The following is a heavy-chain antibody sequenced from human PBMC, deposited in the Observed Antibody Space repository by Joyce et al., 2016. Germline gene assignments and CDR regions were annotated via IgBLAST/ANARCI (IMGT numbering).Heavy chain of an antibody. CDR3: ARVPLISGYYYNYAMDV. J-gene: IGHJ6*02. D-gene: IGHD2-8*01. CDR1: GGSLDRYY. Sequence: QVQLQESGPGLVKPSETLSLTCTVSGGSLDRYYWSWIRQSPAKGLEWLGRIYTSGNSNYNPSLKSRRIMSVDTSKNQVSLNLSSVTAADTAVYYCARVPLISGYYYNYAMDVWGPGTTVSVSS. CDR2: IYTSGNS. V-gene: IGHV4-4*07.